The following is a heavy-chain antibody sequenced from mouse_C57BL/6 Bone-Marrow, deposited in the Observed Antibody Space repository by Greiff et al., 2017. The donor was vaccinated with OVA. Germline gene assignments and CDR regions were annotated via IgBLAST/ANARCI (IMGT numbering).Heavy chain of an antibody. D-gene: IGHD2-10*01. Sequence: DVQLQESGGGLVQPGGSLKLSCAASGFTFSDYGMAWVRQAPRKGPEWVAFISNLAYSIYYADTVTGRFTISRENAKNTLYLEMSSLRSEDTAMYYCARPSYSSWFAYWGQGTLVTVSA. V-gene: IGHV5-15*01. CDR1: GFTFSDYG. CDR3: ARPSYSSWFAY. CDR2: ISNLAYSI. J-gene: IGHJ3*01.